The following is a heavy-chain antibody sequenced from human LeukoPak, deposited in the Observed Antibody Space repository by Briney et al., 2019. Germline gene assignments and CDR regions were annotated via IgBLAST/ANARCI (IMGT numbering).Heavy chain of an antibody. CDR3: ASGGQIWIS. CDR1: GFTFSSYW. V-gene: IGHV3-7*01. Sequence: TGGSLRLSCAVSGFTFSSYWMSWVRQAPGKGLEWVANIKQDGSEKNYVDSVKGRFTISRDNAKNSLYLQMNSLRAEDTAVYYCASGGQIWISWGQGTLVTVSS. J-gene: IGHJ5*02. D-gene: IGHD5-18*01. CDR2: IKQDGSEK.